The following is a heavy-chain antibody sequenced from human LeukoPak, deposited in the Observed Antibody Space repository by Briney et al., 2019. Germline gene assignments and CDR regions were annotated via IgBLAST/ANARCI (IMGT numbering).Heavy chain of an antibody. CDR2: ISPYNGNT. Sequence: GASVKVSCKAFGYSFRSYGLSWVRQAPGQRLEWMGWISPYNGNTNYAQKLQGRVTMTTDTSTSTAYMELRSLRSDDTAVYYCARDRGITMISLYYFDYWGQGTLVTVSS. J-gene: IGHJ4*02. V-gene: IGHV1-18*01. D-gene: IGHD3-22*01. CDR3: ARDRGITMISLYYFDY. CDR1: GYSFRSYG.